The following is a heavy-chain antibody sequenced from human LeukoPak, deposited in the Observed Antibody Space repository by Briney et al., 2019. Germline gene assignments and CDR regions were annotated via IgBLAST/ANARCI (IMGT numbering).Heavy chain of an antibody. CDR1: GGSFRGYY. Sequence: SENLSRTCAAYGGSFRGYYWSWIRQPPAKGLEWVGEINHSGITNYNPSVKSRVTISVDTSKNPFSRKLSSVTDADTTVYYCARGGYSYGTDYWGQGTLVTVSS. D-gene: IGHD5-18*01. J-gene: IGHJ4*02. CDR2: INHSGIT. V-gene: IGHV4-34*01. CDR3: ARGGYSYGTDY.